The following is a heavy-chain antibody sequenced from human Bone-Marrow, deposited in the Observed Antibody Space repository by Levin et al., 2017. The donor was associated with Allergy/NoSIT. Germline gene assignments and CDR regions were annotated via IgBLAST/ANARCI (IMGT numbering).Heavy chain of an antibody. D-gene: IGHD2-2*01. CDR2: ISFDGSTT. J-gene: IGHJ3*02. CDR3: WMYCSSSICYLRAFDI. Sequence: GESLKISCTASGFSFSDYGMHWVRQAPGKGLERVAVISFDGSTTYYSDSVKGRFTVSRDNYKNTMYLQMASLRAEDTGIYYCWMYCSSSICYLRAFDIWGQGTTVTVSS. CDR1: GFSFSDYG. V-gene: IGHV3-30*03.